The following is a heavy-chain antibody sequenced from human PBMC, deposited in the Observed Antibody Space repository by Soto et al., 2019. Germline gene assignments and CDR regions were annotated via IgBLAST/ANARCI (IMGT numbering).Heavy chain of an antibody. J-gene: IGHJ4*02. CDR3: GSASSSSEFDY. V-gene: IGHV3-11*06. Sequence: PRLSCAASGFTFSDYYMSWIRQAPGKGLEWVSYISSSSSYTNYADSVKGRFTISRDNAKNSLYLQMNSLRAEDTAVYYCGSASSSSEFDYWGQGTLVTVSS. CDR2: ISSSSSYT. D-gene: IGHD6-6*01. CDR1: GFTFSDYY.